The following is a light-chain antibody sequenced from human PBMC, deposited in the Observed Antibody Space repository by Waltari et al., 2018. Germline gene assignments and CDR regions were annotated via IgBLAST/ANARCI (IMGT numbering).Light chain of an antibody. J-gene: IGKJ3*01. CDR3: QQYHNTPFT. V-gene: IGKV1-NL1*01. Sequence: DIQMTQSPPSLSASVGDRVTITCRASQGISNSLAWFQQKAGKAPTLLLYAASRLESGAPSRFSGSGSGTDYTLTISSLQPEDFATYYCQQYHNTPFTFGPGTKVDIK. CDR1: QGISNS. CDR2: AAS.